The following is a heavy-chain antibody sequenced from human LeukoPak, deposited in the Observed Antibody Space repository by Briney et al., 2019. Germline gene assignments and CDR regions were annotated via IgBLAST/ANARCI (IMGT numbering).Heavy chain of an antibody. CDR2: ISYDGSNK. CDR1: GFTFSSYG. Sequence: QPGGSLRLSCAASGFTFSSYGMHWVRQAPGKGLEWVAVISYDGSNKYYADSVKGRFTISRDNSKNTLYLQMNSLRAEDTAVYYCARGMVYYDSSDPWVYWGQGTLVTVSS. V-gene: IGHV3-30*03. D-gene: IGHD3-22*01. CDR3: ARGMVYYDSSDPWVY. J-gene: IGHJ4*02.